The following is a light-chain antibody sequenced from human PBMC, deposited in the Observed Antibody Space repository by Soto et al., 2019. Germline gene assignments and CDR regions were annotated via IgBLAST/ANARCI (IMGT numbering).Light chain of an antibody. J-gene: IGKJ3*01. CDR2: GAS. CDR1: QSVSSN. V-gene: IGKV3-15*01. Sequence: EIVMTQSPATLSVSPGERATLSCRASQSVSSNLAWYQQKPGQAPRLLIYGASTRATGIPARFSGSGSGTEFTLTISSLKSEDFAVYYCQQYNNWPPGTFGHGTKVDIK. CDR3: QQYNNWPPGT.